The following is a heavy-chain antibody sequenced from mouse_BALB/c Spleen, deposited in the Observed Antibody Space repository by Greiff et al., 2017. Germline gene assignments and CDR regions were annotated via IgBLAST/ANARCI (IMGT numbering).Heavy chain of an antibody. Sequence: EVKLQESGPGLVKPSQSLSLTCTVTGYSITSDYAWNWIRQFPGNKLEWMGYISYSGSTSYNPSLKSRISITRDTSKNQFFLQLNSVTTEDTATYYCARSSPVMDYWGQGTSVTVSS. CDR1: GYSITSDYA. CDR3: ARSSPVMDY. J-gene: IGHJ4*01. CDR2: ISYSGST. V-gene: IGHV3-2*02. D-gene: IGHD1-1*01.